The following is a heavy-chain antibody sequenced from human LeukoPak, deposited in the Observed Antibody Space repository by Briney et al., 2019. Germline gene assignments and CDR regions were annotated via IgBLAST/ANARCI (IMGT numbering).Heavy chain of an antibody. V-gene: IGHV3-74*01. Sequence: GGSLRLSCAASGFTFSTYWMHWVRHAPGKGLVWVSRINTDGCSTTYADYVKGRFTLSRDNARNTLFLQMNSLRAEDTAVYYCARDPKNNYFDYWGQGTLVTVSS. J-gene: IGHJ4*02. CDR1: GFTFSTYW. CDR2: INTDGCST. CDR3: ARDPKNNYFDY.